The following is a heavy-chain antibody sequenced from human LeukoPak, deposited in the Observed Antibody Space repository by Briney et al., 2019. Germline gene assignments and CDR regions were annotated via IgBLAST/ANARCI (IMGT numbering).Heavy chain of an antibody. CDR2: ISAYNGNT. Sequence: ASVKVSCKASGYTFTSYGISWVRQAPGQGLEWMGWISAYNGNTNYAQKLQGRVTMTTDTSTSTAYMELRSLRSDDTAVYYCAIDRGEYRSSLDYYYYGMYVCGQGTTVTVSS. CDR3: AIDRGEYRSSLDYYYYGMYV. V-gene: IGHV1-18*01. CDR1: GYTFTSYG. D-gene: IGHD6-13*01. J-gene: IGHJ6*02.